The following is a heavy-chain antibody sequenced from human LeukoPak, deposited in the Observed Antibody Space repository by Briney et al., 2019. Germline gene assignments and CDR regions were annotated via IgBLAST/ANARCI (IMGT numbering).Heavy chain of an antibody. CDR2: ISYDGSNK. D-gene: IGHD5-18*01. J-gene: IGHJ3*02. Sequence: PGGSLRLSCVAPGFTFSSYNMHWVRQAPGKGLEWVAVISYDGSNKYYADSVKGRSTISRDNSKNTLYLQVNSLRPEDTAVYYCGRDTVGYGGAFDIWGQGTMVTVSS. V-gene: IGHV3-30-3*01. CDR3: GRDTVGYGGAFDI. CDR1: GFTFSSYN.